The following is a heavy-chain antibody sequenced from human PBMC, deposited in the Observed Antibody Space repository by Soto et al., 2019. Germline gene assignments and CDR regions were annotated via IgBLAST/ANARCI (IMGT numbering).Heavy chain of an antibody. CDR2: IIPVFGTS. V-gene: IGHV1-69*12. Sequence: QVQLVQSGAEVKKPGSSVKVSCKASGGTFRTESINWVRQAPGRGLEWMGGIIPVFGTSDYAQKFQGRVKITADESTTTAYMELSSLRSDDTAVYYCARGHEFGGNSDALDIWGQGTMVTVSS. CDR3: ARGHEFGGNSDALDI. D-gene: IGHD2-21*01. CDR1: GGTFRTES. J-gene: IGHJ3*02.